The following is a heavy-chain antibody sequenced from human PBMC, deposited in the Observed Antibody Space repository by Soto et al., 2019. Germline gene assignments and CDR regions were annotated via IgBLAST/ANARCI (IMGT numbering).Heavy chain of an antibody. D-gene: IGHD5-12*01. CDR3: ARVAGVATIFSYFDY. V-gene: IGHV1-46*01. Sequence: GASVKVSCKASGYTFTSYYMHWVRQAPGQGLEWMGIINPSGGSTSYAQKFQGRVTMTRDTSTSTVYMELSSLRSEDTAAYYCARVAGVATIFSYFDYWGQGTLVTVSS. J-gene: IGHJ4*02. CDR1: GYTFTSYY. CDR2: INPSGGST.